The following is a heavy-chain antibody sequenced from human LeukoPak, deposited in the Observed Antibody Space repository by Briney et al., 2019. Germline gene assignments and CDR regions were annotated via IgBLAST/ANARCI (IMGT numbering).Heavy chain of an antibody. D-gene: IGHD6-6*01. CDR1: GFTFSSYA. CDR2: ISGGGGST. V-gene: IGHV3-23*01. J-gene: IGHJ3*02. CDR3: AKARAARVDAFDI. Sequence: GGSLRLSCAASGFTFSSYAISWVRQAPGKGLEWVSAISGGGGSTYYADSVKGRFTISRDNSKNTLYLQMNTLRAEDTALYFCAKARAARVDAFDIWGQGTMVAVSS.